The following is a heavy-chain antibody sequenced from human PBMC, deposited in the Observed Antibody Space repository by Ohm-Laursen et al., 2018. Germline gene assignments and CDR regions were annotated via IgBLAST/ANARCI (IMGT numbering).Heavy chain of an antibody. J-gene: IGHJ5*02. CDR2: LYYSGTT. Sequence: SETLSLTCTVSGLSISNSNWWGWIRQPPGKGLEWVGYLYYSGTTYYNPSLKSRVTMSADTSKNQFSLKLSSVTAADTALYYCARGLWWFDPWGQGTLVTVSS. CDR1: GLSISNSNW. CDR3: ARGLWWFDP. V-gene: IGHV4-28*03.